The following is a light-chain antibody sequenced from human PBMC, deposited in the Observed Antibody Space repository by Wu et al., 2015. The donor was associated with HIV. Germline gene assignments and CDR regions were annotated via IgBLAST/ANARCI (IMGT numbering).Light chain of an antibody. CDR2: DTS. CDR3: QQRTNWLGT. J-gene: IGKJ1*01. Sequence: EIVLTQSPATLSLSPGERATLSCRASQSVSSYLAWYQQKPGQPPRLLIHDTSLRAAGVPARFGGSGSATNFTLTITSLEPDDFAVYYCQQRTNWLGTFGQGTTVEVK. V-gene: IGKV3-11*01. CDR1: QSVSSY.